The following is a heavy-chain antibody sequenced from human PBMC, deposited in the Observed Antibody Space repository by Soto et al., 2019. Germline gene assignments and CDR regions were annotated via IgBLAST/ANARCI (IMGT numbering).Heavy chain of an antibody. V-gene: IGHV3-15*05. D-gene: IGHD2-21*01. Sequence: GGSLLLSCASSVFTFNIAWMDWVRQAPGKGLEWVGRIKSNIDGGTVDYAASVKGRFTISRDDSKSTLYLQMNSLTIEDTAVYYCVSAVIYWGQGTMVTVSS. CDR3: VSAVIY. J-gene: IGHJ1*01. CDR2: IKSNIDGGTV. CDR1: VFTFNIAW.